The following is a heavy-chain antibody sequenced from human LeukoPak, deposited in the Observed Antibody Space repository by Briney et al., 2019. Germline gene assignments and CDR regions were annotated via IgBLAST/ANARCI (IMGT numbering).Heavy chain of an antibody. CDR2: IIPIFGTA. Sequence: GASVKVSCKASGGTFSSYAISWVRQAPGQGLEWMGGIIPIFGTANYAQKFQGRVTITADESTSTAYMELSSLRSEDTAVYYCARAWGEWELPLNSYNYYYMDVWGKGTTVTVSS. CDR3: ARAWGEWELPLNSYNYYYMDV. V-gene: IGHV1-69*13. CDR1: GGTFSSYA. J-gene: IGHJ6*03. D-gene: IGHD1-26*01.